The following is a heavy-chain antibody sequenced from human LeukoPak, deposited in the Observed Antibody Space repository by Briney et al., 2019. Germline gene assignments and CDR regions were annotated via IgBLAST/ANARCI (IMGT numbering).Heavy chain of an antibody. D-gene: IGHD5-12*01. CDR1: GYTFSSHD. CDR2: MNPNSGNT. V-gene: IGHV1-8*02. J-gene: IGHJ4*02. CDR3: ARRYGGVMQGYFDY. Sequence: ASVKVSCKASGYTFSSHDINWVRQATGQGLEWMGWMNPNSGNTGYAQKFQGRVTMTRDTSISTAYMELSSLRSEDTAVYYCARRYGGVMQGYFDYWGQGTLVTVSS.